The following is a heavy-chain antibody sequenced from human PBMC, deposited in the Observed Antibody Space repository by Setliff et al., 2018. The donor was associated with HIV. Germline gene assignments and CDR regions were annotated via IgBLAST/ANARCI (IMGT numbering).Heavy chain of an antibody. D-gene: IGHD3-3*01. CDR1: GGSINSYY. CDR2: IYTSGST. J-gene: IGHJ3*02. CDR3: ARHSDFWSEDAFDI. V-gene: IGHV4-4*09. Sequence: ETLSLTCSVSGGSINSYYWSWIRQPPGKGLEWIGYIYTSGSTKYNPFLRSRVTISVDPSKNQFSLRLSSVTAADTALYYCARHSDFWSEDAFDIWGQGTMVTVSS.